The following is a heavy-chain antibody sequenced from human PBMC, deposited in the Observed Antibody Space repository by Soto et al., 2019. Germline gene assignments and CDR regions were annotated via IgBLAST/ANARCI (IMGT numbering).Heavy chain of an antibody. CDR2: ISSSGSTI. D-gene: IGHD2-2*02. CDR1: GFTFSDYY. Sequence: PGGSLRLSCAASGFTFSDYYMSWIRQAPGKGLEWVSYISSSGSTIYYADSVKGRFTISRDNAKNSLYLQMNSLRAEATAVYSCARYQLLYRGFDYWGQGTLVTVSS. CDR3: ARYQLLYRGFDY. V-gene: IGHV3-11*01. J-gene: IGHJ4*02.